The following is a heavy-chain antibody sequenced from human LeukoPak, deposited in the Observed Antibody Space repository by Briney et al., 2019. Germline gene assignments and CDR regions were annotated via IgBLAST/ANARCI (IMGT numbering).Heavy chain of an antibody. D-gene: IGHD3-3*01. V-gene: IGHV1-18*01. J-gene: IGHJ4*02. Sequence: ASVKVSCKASGYTFTSYGISWVRQAPGQGLEWMGWISAYNGNTNYAQKLQGRVTMTTDTSTSTAYMELRSLRSGDTAVYYCARDRAETYYDFWSGYYPLDYWGQGTLVTVSS. CDR1: GYTFTSYG. CDR3: ARDRAETYYDFWSGYYPLDY. CDR2: ISAYNGNT.